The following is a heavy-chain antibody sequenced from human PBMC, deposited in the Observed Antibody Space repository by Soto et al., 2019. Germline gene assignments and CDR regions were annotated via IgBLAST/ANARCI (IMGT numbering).Heavy chain of an antibody. D-gene: IGHD6-13*01. Sequence: QVQLVESGGGVVQPGTSLRLSCAASGFTFRSYGIHWVRKAPGKGLEWVALISYDGSNKYYADSVRGRFTISRDNSNSTLYLQMNSLRAEDTAVYYCAKDRGVGSSWNFFDYWGQGNLVTVSS. CDR2: ISYDGSNK. CDR1: GFTFRSYG. J-gene: IGHJ4*02. V-gene: IGHV3-30*18. CDR3: AKDRGVGSSWNFFDY.